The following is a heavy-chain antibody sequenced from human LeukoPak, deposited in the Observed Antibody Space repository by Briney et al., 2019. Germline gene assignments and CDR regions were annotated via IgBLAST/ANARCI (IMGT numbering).Heavy chain of an antibody. D-gene: IGHD6-13*01. J-gene: IGHJ4*02. V-gene: IGHV4-38-2*01. CDR3: ARCERAGQPPFDY. CDR1: GYSISRGYY. Sequence: SETLSLPCAVSGYSISRGYYWGWIGHPPGKGLGWIGSIYHSWSTYYNPALKSRVTISVDTSKNQFSLKLSSVTAADTAVDYCARCERAGQPPFDYWGQGTLVTVSS. CDR2: IYHSWST.